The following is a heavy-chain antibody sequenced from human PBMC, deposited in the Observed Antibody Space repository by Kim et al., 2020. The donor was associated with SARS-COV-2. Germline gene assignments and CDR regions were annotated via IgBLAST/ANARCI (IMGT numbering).Heavy chain of an antibody. V-gene: IGHV3-33*05. CDR1: GFTFSSYG. Sequence: GGSLRLSCAASGFTFSSYGMHWVRQAPGKGLEWVAVISYDGSNKYYADSVKGRFTISRDNSKNTLYLQMNSLRAEDTAVYYCARDQWELRCAGYYYGMDVWGQGPTVTVSS. J-gene: IGHJ6*02. D-gene: IGHD1-26*01. CDR2: ISYDGSNK. CDR3: ARDQWELRCAGYYYGMDV.